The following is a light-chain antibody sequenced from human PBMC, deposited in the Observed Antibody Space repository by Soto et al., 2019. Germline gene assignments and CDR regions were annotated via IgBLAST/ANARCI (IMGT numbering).Light chain of an antibody. CDR3: SSYTSSNTLV. V-gene: IGLV2-14*01. Sequence: ALTQPASVSGSPGQSITVSCTGTSSDVGGDKYVSWYQHQSGKAPKLIMYEVSNRPSGVSDRFSGSKSGNTASLTISGLQTEDEADYYCSSYTSSNTLVFGGGTQLTVL. J-gene: IGLJ7*01. CDR1: SSDVGGDKY. CDR2: EVS.